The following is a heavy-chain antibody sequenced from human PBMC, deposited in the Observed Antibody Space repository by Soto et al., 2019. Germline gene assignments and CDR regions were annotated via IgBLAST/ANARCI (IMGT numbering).Heavy chain of an antibody. D-gene: IGHD3-3*01. Sequence: GASVKVSCKASGYTFTGYYMHWVRQAPGQGLEWMGWINPNSGGTNYAQKFQGWVTMTRDTSISTAYMELSRLRSDDTAVYYCARDRITIFGVVMGAYYGMDVWGQGTTVTVSS. J-gene: IGHJ6*02. V-gene: IGHV1-2*04. CDR1: GYTFTGYY. CDR3: ARDRITIFGVVMGAYYGMDV. CDR2: INPNSGGT.